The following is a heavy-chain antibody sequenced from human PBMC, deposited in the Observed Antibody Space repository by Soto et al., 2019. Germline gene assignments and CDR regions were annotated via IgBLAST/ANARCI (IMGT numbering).Heavy chain of an antibody. Sequence: PSVTMSLTCPFAADSLRDADGYWIWIRQPLGKGPEWIGYTYYNGDTKYNPALKSRVTMSVDTSKNQFSLRLSSVTAADTAVYFCARGPGYIDGWRTFDFWGRGILVTVSS. CDR3: ARGPGYIDGWRTFDF. V-gene: IGHV4-61*08. CDR2: TYYNGDT. D-gene: IGHD5-18*01. J-gene: IGHJ4*02. CDR1: ADSLRDADGY.